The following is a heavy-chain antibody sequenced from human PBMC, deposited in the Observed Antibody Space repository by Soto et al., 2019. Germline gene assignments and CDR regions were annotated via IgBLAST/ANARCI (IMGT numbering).Heavy chain of an antibody. J-gene: IGHJ6*02. CDR3: ARGTYYAFWSGYLVYYYYGMDV. Sequence: PGGSLRLSCAASGFTFSSYWMSWVRQAPGKGLEWVANIKQDGSEKYYVDSVKGRFTISRDNAKNSLYLQMNSLRAEDTAVYYCARGTYYAFWSGYLVYYYYGMDVWGQGTRVTVSS. CDR1: GFTFSSYW. D-gene: IGHD3-3*01. CDR2: IKQDGSEK. V-gene: IGHV3-7*01.